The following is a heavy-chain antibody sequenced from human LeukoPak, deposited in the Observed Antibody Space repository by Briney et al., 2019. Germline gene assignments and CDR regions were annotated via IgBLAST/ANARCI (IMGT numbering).Heavy chain of an antibody. CDR1: GGTFSSYA. CDR3: ARQDWGFMVATPGTDY. CDR2: IIPIFGTA. J-gene: IGHJ4*02. D-gene: IGHD5-12*01. V-gene: IGHV1-69*13. Sequence: SVKVSCKASGGTFSSYAISWVRQAPGQGLEWMGGIIPIFGTANYAQKFQGRVTITADESTSTAYMELSSLRSEDTAVYYCARQDWGFMVATPGTDYWGQGTLVTVSS.